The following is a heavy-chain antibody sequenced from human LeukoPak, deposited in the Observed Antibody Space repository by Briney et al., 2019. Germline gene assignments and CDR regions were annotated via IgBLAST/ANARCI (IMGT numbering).Heavy chain of an antibody. D-gene: IGHD6-13*01. CDR2: ITSGSGSNV. CDR3: ARHGSWSFDY. J-gene: IGHJ4*02. V-gene: IGHV3-23*01. CDR1: GFTFSSHA. Sequence: GGSLRLSCAASGFTFSSHAMSWVRQAPGKGLEWVSAITSGSGSNVYYTDSLKGRFTISRDNCKNTLYLHMNSLRAEDTAVDYCARHGSWSFDYWGQGTLLTVSA.